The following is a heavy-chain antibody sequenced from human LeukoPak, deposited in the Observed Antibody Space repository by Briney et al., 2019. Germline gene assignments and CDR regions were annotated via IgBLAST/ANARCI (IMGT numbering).Heavy chain of an antibody. D-gene: IGHD6-19*01. Sequence: GGSLRLSCAASAFSLNAYNMNWVRQAPGKGLVWVSRINTDGSSTSYADSVKGRFTISRDNAKNTLYLQMNSLRVEDTAVYYCAKGPLIEVAGTTWDYWGQGTLVTVSS. V-gene: IGHV3-74*01. CDR2: INTDGSST. CDR3: AKGPLIEVAGTTWDY. J-gene: IGHJ4*02. CDR1: AFSLNAYN.